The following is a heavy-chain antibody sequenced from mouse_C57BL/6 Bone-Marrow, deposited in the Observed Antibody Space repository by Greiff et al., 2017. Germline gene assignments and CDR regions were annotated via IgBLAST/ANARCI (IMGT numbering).Heavy chain of an antibody. D-gene: IGHD1-1*01. CDR1: GYTFTSYW. V-gene: IGHV1-72*01. CDR3: DRRNYQGSRPPDY. CDR2: IDPNSGGT. Sequence: QVQLQQPGAELVKPGASVKLSCKASGYTFTSYWMHWVKQRPGRGLEWIGRIDPNSGGTKYNEKFKSKATLTVDKPSGTAYMQLSSRTSEDSAVYYGDRRNYQGSRPPDYWGEGTTLPASS. J-gene: IGHJ2*01.